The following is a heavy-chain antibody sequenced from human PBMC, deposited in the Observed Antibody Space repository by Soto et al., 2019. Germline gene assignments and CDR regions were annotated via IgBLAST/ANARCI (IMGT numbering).Heavy chain of an antibody. J-gene: IGHJ4*02. CDR3: ARESQDLTSNFDY. CDR2: ISSTTNYI. V-gene: IGHV3-21*06. Sequence: GGSQRLSCAASGFTFTRYSMNWVRQAPGKGLEWVSSISSTTNYIYYGDSMKGRFTISRDNAKNSLYLEMNSLRAEDTAVYYCARESQDLTSNFDYWGQGTLVTVSS. CDR1: GFTFTRYS.